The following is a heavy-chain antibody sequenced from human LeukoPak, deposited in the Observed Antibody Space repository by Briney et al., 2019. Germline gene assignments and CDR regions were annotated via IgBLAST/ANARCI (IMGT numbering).Heavy chain of an antibody. CDR1: GFTFSSYA. CDR2: ISGSGGST. V-gene: IGHV3-23*01. Sequence: PGGSLRLSCAASGFTFSSYAMSWVRQAPGKGLEWVSAISGSGGSTYYADSVKGRFTISRDNSKNTLYLQMNSLRVEDTAVYYCAKGAVAGLYYYYGMDVWGQGTTVTVSS. J-gene: IGHJ6*02. D-gene: IGHD6-19*01. CDR3: AKGAVAGLYYYYGMDV.